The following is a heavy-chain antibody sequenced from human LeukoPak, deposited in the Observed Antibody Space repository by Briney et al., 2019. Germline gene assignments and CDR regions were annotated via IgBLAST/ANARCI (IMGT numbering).Heavy chain of an antibody. CDR1: GGTFSSYA. CDR2: IIPILGIA. J-gene: IGHJ4*02. CDR3: ARDLHGVYYDFWSGYDY. V-gene: IGHV1-69*04. Sequence: PSVKVSCKASGGTFSSYAISWVRQAPGQGVEWMGRIIPILGIANYTQKFQGRVTITADKSTSTAYMELSSLRSEDTAVYYCARDLHGVYYDFWSGYDYWGQGTLVTVSS. D-gene: IGHD3-3*01.